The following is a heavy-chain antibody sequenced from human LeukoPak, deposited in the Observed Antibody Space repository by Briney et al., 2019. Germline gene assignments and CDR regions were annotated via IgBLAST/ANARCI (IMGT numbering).Heavy chain of an antibody. Sequence: PGGSLRLSCAASGFTFSSYWMSWVRQAPGKGLEWVSAISGSGGSTYYADSVKGRFTISRDNSKNTLYLQMNSLRAEDTAVYYCAKDLAYCGGDCYEGPGYWGQGTLVTVSS. D-gene: IGHD2-21*02. CDR3: AKDLAYCGGDCYEGPGY. J-gene: IGHJ4*02. CDR1: GFTFSSYW. V-gene: IGHV3-23*01. CDR2: ISGSGGST.